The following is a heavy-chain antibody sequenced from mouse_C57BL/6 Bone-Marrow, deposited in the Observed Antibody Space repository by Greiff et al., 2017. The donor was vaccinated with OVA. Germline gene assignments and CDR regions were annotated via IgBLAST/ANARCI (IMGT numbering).Heavy chain of an antibody. V-gene: IGHV1-63*01. D-gene: IGHD2-1*01. CDR2: IYPGGGYT. CDR3: ARGGYYGNWGYCEV. CDR1: GYTFTNYW. Sequence: QVQLKESGAELVRPGTSVKMSCKASGYTFTNYWIGWAKQRPGHGLEWIGAIYPGGGYTNYNEKFKGKATLTADKSSSTAYMQFSSLTSEDSAIYYCARGGYYGNWGYCEVWGTGTTVTVSS. J-gene: IGHJ1*03.